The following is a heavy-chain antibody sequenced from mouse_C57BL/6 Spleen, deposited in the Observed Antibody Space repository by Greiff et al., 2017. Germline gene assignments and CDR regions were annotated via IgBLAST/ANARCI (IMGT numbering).Heavy chain of an antibody. Sequence: QVQLQQSGPELVKPGASVKISCKASGYAFSSSWMNWVKQRPGKGLEWIGRIYPGDGDTNYNGKFKGKATLTADKSSSTAYMQLSSLTSEDSAVYFCALITTVVAPFDYWGLGTTLTVSS. D-gene: IGHD1-1*01. CDR3: ALITTVVAPFDY. CDR2: IYPGDGDT. J-gene: IGHJ2*01. CDR1: GYAFSSSW. V-gene: IGHV1-82*01.